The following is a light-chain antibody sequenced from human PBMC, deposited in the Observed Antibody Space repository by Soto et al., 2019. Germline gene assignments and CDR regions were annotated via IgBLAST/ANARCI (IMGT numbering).Light chain of an antibody. Sequence: DIRMTQSPSSLSGSIGDRVTITCQASKDISNFLNWYQQKPGKAPNLLISAGSTFATGAPSSFSGGDFGTHFTLTIRSLQPEDSATDYCQEVDDRPYITFGPGTKVDIK. CDR2: AGS. CDR3: QEVDDRPYIT. V-gene: IGKV1-33*01. J-gene: IGKJ3*01. CDR1: KDISNF.